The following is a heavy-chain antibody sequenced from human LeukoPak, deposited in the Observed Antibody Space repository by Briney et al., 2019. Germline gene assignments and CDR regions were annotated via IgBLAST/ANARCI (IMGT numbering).Heavy chain of an antibody. D-gene: IGHD5-24*01. J-gene: IGHJ4*02. CDR3: ARELATINGPYFES. CDR2: IYHNGIT. Sequence: SETLSLTCTVSGGSISNFNWWNWVRQSPGKGLEWVGQIYHNGITNYNPSLKSRLTISVDKSRNHFSLNLTSVTAADTAVYFCARELATINGPYFESWGQGTLVTVSS. V-gene: IGHV4-4*02. CDR1: GGSISNFNW.